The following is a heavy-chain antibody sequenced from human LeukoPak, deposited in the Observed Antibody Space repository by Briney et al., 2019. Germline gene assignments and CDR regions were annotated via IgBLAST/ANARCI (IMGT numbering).Heavy chain of an antibody. V-gene: IGHV3-7*01. CDR2: INHDGSKK. J-gene: IGHJ4*02. CDR1: GFTFSTNW. CDR3: ARDARGSFYDY. Sequence: GGSLRLSCAASGFTFSTNWMTWVRQAPGKGLEWVANINHDGSKKYYVDSVKGRFTISRDNAKNSLFLQMDSLRAEDTAMYYCARDARGSFYDYWGQGTLVTVSS. D-gene: IGHD1-26*01.